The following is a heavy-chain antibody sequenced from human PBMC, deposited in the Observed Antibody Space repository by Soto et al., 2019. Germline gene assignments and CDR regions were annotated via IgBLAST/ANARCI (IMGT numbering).Heavy chain of an antibody. Sequence: QVQLQESGPGLVKPSQTLSLTCSVSGASTVSHYHWTWIRQPPGKGLEWMGYIFNSGTTFYNPSLTIPLSISMDTSGNHFSLVLRSVTAADTAVYYCALALGPTPGLDYWGQGTLVTVSS. CDR2: IFNSGTT. V-gene: IGHV4-31*02. D-gene: IGHD1-26*01. CDR3: ALALGPTPGLDY. J-gene: IGHJ4*02. CDR1: GASTVSHYH.